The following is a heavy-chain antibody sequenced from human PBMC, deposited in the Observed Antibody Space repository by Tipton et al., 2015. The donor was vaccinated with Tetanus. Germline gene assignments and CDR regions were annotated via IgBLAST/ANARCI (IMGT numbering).Heavy chain of an antibody. CDR2: TWYDGRNI. CDR1: GIDFNRYG. D-gene: IGHD2-15*01. CDR3: ARELDCSGGGCYSYGLDV. J-gene: IGHJ6*02. Sequence: SLRLSCAASGIDFNRYGMHWVRQAPGKGLEWLAVTWYDGRNIYVADSVKGRFTISRDNSKNTVYLQMNSLRAEDTAVYYCARELDCSGGGCYSYGLDVWGQGTTVTVSS. V-gene: IGHV3-33*01.